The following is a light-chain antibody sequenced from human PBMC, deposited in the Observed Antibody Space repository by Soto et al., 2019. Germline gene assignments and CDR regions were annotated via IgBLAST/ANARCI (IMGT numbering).Light chain of an antibody. CDR1: QSVSSN. CDR3: QQFNNWPQT. Sequence: EMVMTQSPASLSVSPGERATLSCRASQSVSSNLAWYQQKGGQAPRLLIYGASTRATGIPARFSGSGSGTEFTLTISSLQSEDFAVYFCQQFNNWPQTFGQGTKV. CDR2: GAS. V-gene: IGKV3-15*01. J-gene: IGKJ1*01.